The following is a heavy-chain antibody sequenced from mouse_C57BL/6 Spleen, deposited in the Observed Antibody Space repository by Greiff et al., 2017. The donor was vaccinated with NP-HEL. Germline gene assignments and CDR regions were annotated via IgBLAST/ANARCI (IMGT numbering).Heavy chain of an antibody. CDR3: ARSYSTVVSFDY. D-gene: IGHD1-1*01. CDR1: GYTFTSYW. CDR2: IHPNSGST. Sequence: QVQLKQPGAELVKPGASVKLSCKASGYTFTSYWMHWVKQRPGQGLEWIGMIHPNSGSTNYNEKFKSKATLTVDKSSSTAYMQLSSLTSEDSAVYYCARSYSTVVSFDYWGQGTTLTVSS. V-gene: IGHV1-64*01. J-gene: IGHJ2*01.